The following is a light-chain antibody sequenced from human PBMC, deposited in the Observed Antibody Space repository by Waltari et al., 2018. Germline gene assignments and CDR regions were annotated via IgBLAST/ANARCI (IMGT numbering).Light chain of an antibody. CDR2: DAS. CDR3: QQRRNWPLT. J-gene: IGKJ4*01. V-gene: IGKV3-11*01. CDR1: QSGGTD. Sequence: SCRASQSGGTDLAWYQQRPGQAPRLLIYDASYKATGIPARFSGSGSETDFTLTISRLQPEDFAVYYCQQRRNWPLTFGGGTRVQI.